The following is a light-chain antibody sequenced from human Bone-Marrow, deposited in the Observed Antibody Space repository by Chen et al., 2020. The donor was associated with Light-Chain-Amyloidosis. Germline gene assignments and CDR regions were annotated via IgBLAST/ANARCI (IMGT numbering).Light chain of an antibody. CDR3: QVWDRSSNRPV. CDR2: DDS. V-gene: IGLV3-21*02. Sequence: SYVLTQPSPVPVAPGQTATIPCGGNNIGSTSVNWYQQTPGQAPLLVVYDDSDRPSGIPERLSGSTSGNTATLTISRVEAGDEADYYCQVWDRSSNRPVFGGGTKLTVL. CDR1: NIGSTS. J-gene: IGLJ3*02.